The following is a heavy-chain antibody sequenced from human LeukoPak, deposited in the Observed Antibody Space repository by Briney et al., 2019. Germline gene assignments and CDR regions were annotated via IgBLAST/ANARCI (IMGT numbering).Heavy chain of an antibody. CDR2: ISAYNGNT. CDR1: GYTFTSYG. CDR3: ARDYDSSGYYYRTGSLFDY. V-gene: IGHV1-18*01. Sequence: GASVKVSCKASGYTFTSYGISWVRQAPGQGLEWMGWISAYNGNTNYAQKLQGRVTMTTDTSTSTAYMELRSLRSDDTAVYYCARDYDSSGYYYRTGSLFDYWGQGTLVTVSS. J-gene: IGHJ4*02. D-gene: IGHD3-22*01.